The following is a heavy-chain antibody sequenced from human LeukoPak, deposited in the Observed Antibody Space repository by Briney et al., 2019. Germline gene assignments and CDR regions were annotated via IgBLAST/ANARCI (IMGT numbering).Heavy chain of an antibody. CDR2: IYTSGST. Sequence: SQTLSLTCTVSGGSISSGSYYWSWIRQPAGKGLEWIRRIYTSGSTNYNPSLKSRVTISVDTSKNQFSLKLSSVTAADTAVYYCARGPSIRYFDWLLPPPFGYFDYWGQGTLVTVSS. CDR3: ARGPSIRYFDWLLPPPFGYFDY. J-gene: IGHJ4*02. D-gene: IGHD3-9*01. V-gene: IGHV4-61*02. CDR1: GGSISSGSYY.